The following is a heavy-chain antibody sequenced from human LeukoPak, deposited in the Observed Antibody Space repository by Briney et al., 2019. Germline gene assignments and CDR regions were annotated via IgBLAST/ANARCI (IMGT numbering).Heavy chain of an antibody. CDR2: INPNDGST. CDR3: AREPHGTGYFDY. V-gene: IGHV1-46*01. Sequence: ASVKVSCKASGYTFTSYYMHWVRQAPGQGLEWMGVINPNDGSTNYARKFQGRVTMTRDTSTSAVYMEVSSLRSEDAAVHYCAREPHGTGYFDYWGQGTLVTVSS. J-gene: IGHJ4*02. CDR1: GYTFTSYY. D-gene: IGHD3/OR15-3a*01.